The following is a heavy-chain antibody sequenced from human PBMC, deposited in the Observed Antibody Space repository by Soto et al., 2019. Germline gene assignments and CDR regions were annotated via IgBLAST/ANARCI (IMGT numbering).Heavy chain of an antibody. V-gene: IGHV1-69*01. CDR1: GATFSSYA. CDR3: AREGVSLPRFDP. Sequence: QVQLVQSGAEVKKPGSSVKVSCKASGATFSSYAISWVQQAPGQGLEWMGGIIPTFGTANYAQKFQGRVTITADESTSTAYMELSSLRSEDTAVYYCAREGVSLPRFDPWGQGTLVTVSS. D-gene: IGHD6-13*01. CDR2: IIPTFGTA. J-gene: IGHJ5*02.